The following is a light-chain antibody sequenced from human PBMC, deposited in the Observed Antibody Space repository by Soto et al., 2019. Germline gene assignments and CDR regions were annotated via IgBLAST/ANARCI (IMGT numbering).Light chain of an antibody. V-gene: IGLV2-11*01. CDR3: SSYADTERI. Sequence: HSALTQPRSVSGSPGQSVTISCTGSSTDVGGYNYVSWYQQHPGKAPKLIIYDVSKRPSGVPDRFSGSKSGNTASLTISGLQAEDEADYYCSSYADTERIFGGGTKLTVL. CDR1: STDVGGYNY. CDR2: DVS. J-gene: IGLJ2*01.